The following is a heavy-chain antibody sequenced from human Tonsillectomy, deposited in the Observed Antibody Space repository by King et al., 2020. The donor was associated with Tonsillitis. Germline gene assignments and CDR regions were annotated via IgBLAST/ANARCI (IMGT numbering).Heavy chain of an antibody. D-gene: IGHD3-22*01. CDR3: ARGWDSSGYYPNFDQ. Sequence: VQLVESGGGVVQPEKSLRLSCAVSGFSFASYAFHWVRQPPGKGLEWVALVLHDGHNKYYTDSVKGRFTISRDNSNNSLYLEMNNLRPDDTAVYFCARGWDSSGYYPNFDQWGQGTLVTVST. J-gene: IGHJ4*02. V-gene: IGHV3-30*04. CDR2: VLHDGHNK. CDR1: GFSFASYA.